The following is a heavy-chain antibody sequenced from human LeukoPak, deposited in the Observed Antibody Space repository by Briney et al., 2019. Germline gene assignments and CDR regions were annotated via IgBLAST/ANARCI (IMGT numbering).Heavy chain of an antibody. CDR2: IKQDGSEK. Sequence: PGGSLRLSCAASGFTFSSYWMSWVRQAPGKGLEWVANIKQDGSEKYYVDSVKGRFTISRDNAKNSLYLQMNSLRAEDTAVYYCARDRRGAARGRGAFDIWGQGTMVTVSS. V-gene: IGHV3-7*01. CDR1: GFTFSSYW. CDR3: ARDRRGAARGRGAFDI. J-gene: IGHJ3*02. D-gene: IGHD6-6*01.